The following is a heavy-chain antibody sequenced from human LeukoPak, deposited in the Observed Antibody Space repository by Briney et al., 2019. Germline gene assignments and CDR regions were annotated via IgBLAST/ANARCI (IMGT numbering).Heavy chain of an antibody. CDR3: AKDIAYDSSGYSSFDY. CDR2: ISWNSGSI. D-gene: IGHD3-22*01. CDR1: GFTFDDYA. V-gene: IGHV3-9*01. Sequence: GGSLRLSCAASGFTFDDYAMHWVRQAPEKGLEWVSGISWNSGSIGYADSVKGRFTISRDNAKNSLYLQMNSLRAEDTALYYCAKDIAYDSSGYSSFDYWVQGTLVTVSS. J-gene: IGHJ4*02.